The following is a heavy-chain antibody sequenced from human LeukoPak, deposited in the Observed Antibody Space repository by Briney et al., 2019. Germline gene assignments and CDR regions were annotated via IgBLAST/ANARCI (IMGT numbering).Heavy chain of an antibody. Sequence: PGRSLRLSCAASGFTFSSNGMHWVRQAPGKGLEWVSLISGDGGSTYYADSVKGRFTISRDNSKNSLYLQMNSLRTEDTALYHCAKDRGWYDYWGQGTLVTVSS. CDR3: AKDRGWYDY. CDR1: GFTFSSNG. V-gene: IGHV3-43*02. CDR2: ISGDGGST. J-gene: IGHJ4*02. D-gene: IGHD6-19*01.